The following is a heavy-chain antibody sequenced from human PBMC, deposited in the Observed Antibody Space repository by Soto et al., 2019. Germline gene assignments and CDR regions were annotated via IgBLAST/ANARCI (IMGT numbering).Heavy chain of an antibody. J-gene: IGHJ3*02. CDR2: INPSGGST. D-gene: IGHD1-26*01. CDR3: ARDRVVVGAHTRTFDI. Sequence: ASVKVSCKASGYTFTSYYMHWVRQAPGQGLEWMGIINPSGGSTSYAQKFQGRVTMTRDTSTSTVYMELSSLRSEDTAVYYRARDRVVVGAHTRTFDIWGQGTMVTVSS. V-gene: IGHV1-46*01. CDR1: GYTFTSYY.